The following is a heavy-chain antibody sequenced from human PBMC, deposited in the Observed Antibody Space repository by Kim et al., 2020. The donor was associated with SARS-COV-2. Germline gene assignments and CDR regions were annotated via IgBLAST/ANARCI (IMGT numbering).Heavy chain of an antibody. CDR2: ISAYIGNT. CDR3: ARMEAGSGSAPVDY. Sequence: ASVKVSCKASGYTFTSYGISWVRQAPGQGLEWMGWISAYIGNTNYAQKLQGRVTMTTDKSTSTAYMELRSLRSDDTAVYYCARMEAGSGSAPVDYWGQGTLVTVSS. V-gene: IGHV1-18*01. D-gene: IGHD3-10*01. J-gene: IGHJ4*02. CDR1: GYTFTSYG.